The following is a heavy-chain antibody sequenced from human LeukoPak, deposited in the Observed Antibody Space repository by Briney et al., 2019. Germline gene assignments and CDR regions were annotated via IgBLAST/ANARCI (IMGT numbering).Heavy chain of an antibody. CDR3: AKGRLVVVPAANYYYAMDV. V-gene: IGHV3-23*01. CDR1: GFTFSSYA. D-gene: IGHD2-2*01. CDR2: ISGSGGST. Sequence: GGSLRLSCAASGFTFSSYAMSWVRQTPGKGLEWVPAISGSGGSTYYADSVKGRFTISRDNSKNTLYLQMNSLRAEDTAVYYCAKGRLVVVPAANYYYAMDVWGQGTTVTVSS. J-gene: IGHJ6*02.